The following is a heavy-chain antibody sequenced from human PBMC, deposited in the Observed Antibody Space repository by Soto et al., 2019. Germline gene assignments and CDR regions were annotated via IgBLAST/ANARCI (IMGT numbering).Heavy chain of an antibody. Sequence: PSETLSLTCAVSGGSISSGGYSWSWIRQPPGKGLEWIGEINHSGSTNYNPSLKSRVTISVDTSKNQFSLKLSSVTAADTAVYYCARGFFYYGSGSYWLPFDYWGQGTLVTVSS. J-gene: IGHJ4*02. CDR1: GGSISSGGYS. CDR2: INHSGST. CDR3: ARGFFYYGSGSYWLPFDY. V-gene: IGHV4-30-2*01. D-gene: IGHD3-10*01.